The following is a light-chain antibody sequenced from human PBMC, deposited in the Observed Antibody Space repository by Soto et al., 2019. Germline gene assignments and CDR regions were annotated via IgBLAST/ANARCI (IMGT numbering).Light chain of an antibody. CDR3: LQDHNFPRT. J-gene: IGKJ1*01. CDR1: QDISNE. CDR2: SAS. V-gene: IGKV1-6*01. Sequence: AIQMTQSPSSLSAFVGDRVTITCRASQDISNELGWYQQKPGKAPKVLIYSASSYQIGVPSRFSGSGSGTHFTLTISSRQPEDFATYYCLQDHNFPRTFGQGTKVEIK.